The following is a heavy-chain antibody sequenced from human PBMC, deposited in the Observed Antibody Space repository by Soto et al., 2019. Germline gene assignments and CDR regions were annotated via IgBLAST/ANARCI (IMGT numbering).Heavy chain of an antibody. CDR1: GYTFTGYY. CDR3: ARANPYSSSWKAYYFDY. Sequence: ASVKVSCKASGYTFTGYYMHCVRQAPGQGLEWMGWINPNSGGTNYAQKFQGRVTMTRDTSISTAYMELSRLRSDDTAVYYCARANPYSSSWKAYYFDYWGQGTMVTVSS. J-gene: IGHJ4*02. D-gene: IGHD6-13*01. V-gene: IGHV1-2*02. CDR2: INPNSGGT.